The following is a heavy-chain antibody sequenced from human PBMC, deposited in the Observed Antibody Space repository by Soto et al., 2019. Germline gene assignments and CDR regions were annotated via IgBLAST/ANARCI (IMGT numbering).Heavy chain of an antibody. CDR3: ARVERGTTTTVVDAFDI. Sequence: QVLLQEWGAGLLKPSETLSLTCAVYGGAVSSGTYFWSWIRQPPGKGLEWIGEIGHTGIIHSNPALKSRVTVSIDTSKNQFSLKMTSVTAADTALYYCARVERGTTTTVVDAFDIWGQGTLVTVSS. J-gene: IGHJ3*02. D-gene: IGHD4-4*01. CDR1: GGAVSSGTYF. CDR2: IGHTGII. V-gene: IGHV4-34*01.